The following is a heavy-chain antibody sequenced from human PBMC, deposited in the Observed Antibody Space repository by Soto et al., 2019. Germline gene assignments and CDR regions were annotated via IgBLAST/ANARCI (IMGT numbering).Heavy chain of an antibody. CDR1: GYSFTSYW. J-gene: IGHJ6*02. Sequence: ESLSISLKGSGYSFTSYWIGSVRQMSGKGLEWMGIIYPGDSDTRYSPSFQGQVTISADKSISTAYLQWGSLRASDTAMYYCARHLTGGDCCMDVWGQGTTVTVS. V-gene: IGHV5-51*01. D-gene: IGHD2-21*02. CDR2: IYPGDSDT. CDR3: ARHLTGGDCCMDV.